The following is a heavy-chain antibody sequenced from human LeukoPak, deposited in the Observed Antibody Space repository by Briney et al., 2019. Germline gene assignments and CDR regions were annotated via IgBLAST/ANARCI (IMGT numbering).Heavy chain of an antibody. CDR1: GFKFDDYG. Sequence: SLRLSCAASGFKFDDYGMHWVQQAPGKGLEWVSSIPWTNAGVGYADSVKGRCTISRDNAKNSLYLELRSLRAEDTAVYYCAKGRGAATTYGMNVWGQGTTVIVSS. CDR3: AKGRGAATTYGMNV. CDR2: IPWTNAGV. J-gene: IGHJ6*02. V-gene: IGHV3-9*01. D-gene: IGHD2-15*01.